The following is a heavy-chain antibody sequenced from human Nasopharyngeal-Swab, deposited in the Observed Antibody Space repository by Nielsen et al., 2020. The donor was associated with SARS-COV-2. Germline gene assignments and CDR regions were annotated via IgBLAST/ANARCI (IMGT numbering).Heavy chain of an antibody. J-gene: IGHJ4*02. D-gene: IGHD5-18*01. Sequence: GGSLRLSCAASGFTFSSYAMSWVRQAPGKGLEGVSAISGSGGSTYYADSVKGRFTIPRDNSKNTLYLQMNSLRAEDTAVYYCAKDPRNTAMVNYFDYWGQGTLVTVSS. V-gene: IGHV3-23*01. CDR1: GFTFSSYA. CDR3: AKDPRNTAMVNYFDY. CDR2: ISGSGGST.